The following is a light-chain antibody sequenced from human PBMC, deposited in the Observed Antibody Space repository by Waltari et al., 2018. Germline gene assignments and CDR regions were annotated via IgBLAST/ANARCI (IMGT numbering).Light chain of an antibody. CDR1: QSISSY. Sequence: DVQMTQSPSSLSASLGDRVTITCRAGQSISSYLNWYQQKPGMAPKLLIYAFSTLQTWVPSRFSGSGSGTDFTLTISSLQPEDFATYYCQQSFTTPLTFGGGTKVEIK. CDR3: QQSFTTPLT. J-gene: IGKJ4*01. CDR2: AFS. V-gene: IGKV1-39*01.